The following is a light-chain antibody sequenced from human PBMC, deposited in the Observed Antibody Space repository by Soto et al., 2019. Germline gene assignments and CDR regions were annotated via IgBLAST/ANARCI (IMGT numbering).Light chain of an antibody. Sequence: QSVLTQPASVSGSPGQSITISCTGTSSDVGVYNYVSWYQQHPGKVPKLMIYDVSNRPSGVSNRFSGSKSGNTASLTISGLQAEDEADYYCSSYTSSSTPYFFGTGTKVTVL. V-gene: IGLV2-14*01. J-gene: IGLJ1*01. CDR2: DVS. CDR1: SSDVGVYNY. CDR3: SSYTSSSTPYF.